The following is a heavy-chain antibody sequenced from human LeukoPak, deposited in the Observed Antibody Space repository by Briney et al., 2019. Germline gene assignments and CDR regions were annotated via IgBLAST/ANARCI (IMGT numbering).Heavy chain of an antibody. J-gene: IGHJ4*02. CDR3: AKVRYDSSGYQSPYFDY. CDR1: GFTFSSYA. D-gene: IGHD3-22*01. V-gene: IGHV3-23*01. Sequence: GGSLRLSCVASGFTFSSYAMSWVRQAPGKGLEWVSVISGSGGSTYYADSVKGRFTISRDNSKNTLYLQMNSLRAEDTAVYYCAKVRYDSSGYQSPYFDYWGQGILVTVSS. CDR2: ISGSGGST.